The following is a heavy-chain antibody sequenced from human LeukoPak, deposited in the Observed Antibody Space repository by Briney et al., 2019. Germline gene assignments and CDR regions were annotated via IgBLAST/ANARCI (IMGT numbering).Heavy chain of an antibody. CDR3: ASSSSGITDYYYYYYMDV. J-gene: IGHJ6*03. V-gene: IGHV4-59*11. Sequence: SETLSLTCTVSGGSISSHYWSWIRQPPGKGLEWIGYIYYSGSTNYNPSLKSRVTISVDTSKNQFSLKLSSVTAADTAVYYCASSSSGITDYYYYYYMDVWGKGTTVTVSS. CDR1: GGSISSHY. CDR2: IYYSGST. D-gene: IGHD1-26*01.